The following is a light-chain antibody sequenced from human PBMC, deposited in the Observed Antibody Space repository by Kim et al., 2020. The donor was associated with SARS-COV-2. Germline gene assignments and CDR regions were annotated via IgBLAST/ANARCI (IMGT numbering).Light chain of an antibody. CDR1: NLGDKY. Sequence: SVSPGQTASITCSGDNLGDKYVCWYQQRPGQSPVLVIYDDTKRPSGIPERFSGSNSGNTATLTISGTQAMDEADYYCQSWDSSTAVFGGGTKVTVL. CDR3: QSWDSSTAV. CDR2: DDT. V-gene: IGLV3-1*01. J-gene: IGLJ2*01.